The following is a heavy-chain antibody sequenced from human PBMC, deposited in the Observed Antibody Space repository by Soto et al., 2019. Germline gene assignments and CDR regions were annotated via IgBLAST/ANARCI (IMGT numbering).Heavy chain of an antibody. CDR2: MSFDGISQ. Sequence: PGGSLRLSGTASGFSFSNYALHWVRQAPGKGLEWVAVMSFDGISQYADSVKGRFSISRDNSKNTLYMRMNNLRPEDTAVYYCARDRDNVAAYYFDYWGLGTLVTVSS. J-gene: IGHJ4*02. CDR3: ARDRDNVAAYYFDY. CDR1: GFSFSNYA. D-gene: IGHD1-1*01. V-gene: IGHV3-30-3*01.